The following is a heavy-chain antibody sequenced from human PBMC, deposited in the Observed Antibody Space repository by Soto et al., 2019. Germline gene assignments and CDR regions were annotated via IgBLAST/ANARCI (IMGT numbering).Heavy chain of an antibody. CDR1: GGTFSSYA. V-gene: IGHV1-69*13. D-gene: IGHD6-19*01. CDR3: ARIRADSSINNHYSSDTVMDA. J-gene: IGHJ6*04. CDR2: IIPIFGTA. Sequence: SVKVSCKASGGTFSSYAISWVRQAPGQGLEWMGGIIPIFGTANYAQKFQGRVTITADESTSTAYMELSSLRSEDTAVYYCARIRADSSINNHYSSDTVMDAWGKEPTVPVSA.